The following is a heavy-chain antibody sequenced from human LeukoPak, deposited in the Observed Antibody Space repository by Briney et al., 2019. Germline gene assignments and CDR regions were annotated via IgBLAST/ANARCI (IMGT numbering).Heavy chain of an antibody. CDR2: IYTSGTI. Sequence: SETLSLTCTVSGGSISSYYWSWIRQPAGTALEWIGRIYTSGTITYNPSLKSRVTISVDTSKNQFSLKLSSVTAADTAVYYCARLMDTAMVPWYFDLWGRGTLVTVSS. D-gene: IGHD5-18*01. V-gene: IGHV4-4*07. J-gene: IGHJ2*01. CDR3: ARLMDTAMVPWYFDL. CDR1: GGSISSYY.